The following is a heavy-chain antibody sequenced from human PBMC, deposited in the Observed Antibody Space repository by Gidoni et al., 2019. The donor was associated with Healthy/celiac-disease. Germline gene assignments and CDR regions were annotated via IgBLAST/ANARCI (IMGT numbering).Heavy chain of an antibody. J-gene: IGHJ4*02. CDR1: GFTFSSYG. V-gene: IGHV3-33*01. CDR3: ARVGWDYGGNSEWWGLDY. CDR2: IWYDGSNK. Sequence: QVQLVESGGGVVQPGRSLRLSCAASGFTFSSYGMHWVRQAPGKGLEWVAVIWYDGSNKYYADSVKGRFTISRDNSKNTLYLQMNSLRAEDTAVYYCARVGWDYGGNSEWWGLDYWGQGTLVTVSS. D-gene: IGHD4-17*01.